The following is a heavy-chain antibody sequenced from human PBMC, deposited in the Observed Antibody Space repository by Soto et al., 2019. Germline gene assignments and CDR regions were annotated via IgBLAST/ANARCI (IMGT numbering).Heavy chain of an antibody. V-gene: IGHV4-31*03. CDR3: ARTLGRVTSVGNWFDP. D-gene: IGHD4-4*01. CDR2: IYYSGST. CDR1: GGSISSGGYY. J-gene: IGHJ5*02. Sequence: PSETLSLTCTVSGGSISSGGYYWSWIRQHPGKGLEWIGYIYYSGSTYYNPSLKSRVTISVDTSKNQFSLKLSSVTAADTAVYYCARTLGRVTSVGNWFDPWGQGTLVTVSS.